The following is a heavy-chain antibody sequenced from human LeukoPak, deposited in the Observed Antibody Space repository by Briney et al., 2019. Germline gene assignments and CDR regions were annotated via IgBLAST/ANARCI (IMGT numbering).Heavy chain of an antibody. CDR3: AKAFYDSTGSAFDI. J-gene: IGHJ3*02. CDR1: GFTFDDYA. V-gene: IGHV3-9*01. Sequence: GRSLRLSCAASGFTFDDYAMHWARQAPGKGLXXXXGISWNSGSIGYVDSVKGRFTISRDNAKNSLYLQMDSLRAEDTAFYYCAKAFYDSTGSAFDIWGQGTMVTVSS. CDR2: ISWNSGSI. D-gene: IGHD3-22*01.